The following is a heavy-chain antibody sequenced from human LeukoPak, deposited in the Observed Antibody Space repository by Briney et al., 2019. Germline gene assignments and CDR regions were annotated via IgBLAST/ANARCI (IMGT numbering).Heavy chain of an antibody. J-gene: IGHJ6*02. D-gene: IGHD3-10*01. V-gene: IGHV4-61*08. Sequence: SETLSLTCTVSGGSISSGGYYWSWIRQPPGKGLEWIGYIYYSGSTNYNPSLKSRVTISVDTSKNQFSLKLSSVTAADTAVYYCARNMVRRPYYYYYGMDVWGQGTTVTVSS. CDR3: ARNMVRRPYYYYYGMDV. CDR2: IYYSGST. CDR1: GGSISSGGYY.